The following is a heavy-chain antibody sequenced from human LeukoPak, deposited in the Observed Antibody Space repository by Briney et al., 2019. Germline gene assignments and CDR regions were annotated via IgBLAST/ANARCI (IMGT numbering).Heavy chain of an antibody. CDR3: ARRLGGSGSYYY. D-gene: IGHD3-10*01. CDR2: IYYSGST. J-gene: IGHJ4*02. V-gene: IGHV4-39*01. Sequence: WIRQPPGKGLEWICSIYYSGSTYYNPSLKSRVTISVDTSKNQFSLKLRSVTAADTAVYYCARRLGGSGSYYYWGQGTLVTVSS.